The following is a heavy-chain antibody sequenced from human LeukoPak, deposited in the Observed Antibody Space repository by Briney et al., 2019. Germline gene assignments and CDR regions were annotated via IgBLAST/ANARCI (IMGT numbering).Heavy chain of an antibody. V-gene: IGHV3-7*01. CDR1: GFTFSSYW. D-gene: IGHD6-13*01. Sequence: GGSLRLSCAVSGFTFSSYWMNWVRQAPGKGLEWVASIRQDGGEKSYVDSVKGRFTISRDSTKNSLYLQMSSLRAEDTAVYYCARDGTAAGLYFDLWGQGTLVTVSS. J-gene: IGHJ4*01. CDR3: ARDGTAAGLYFDL. CDR2: IRQDGGEK.